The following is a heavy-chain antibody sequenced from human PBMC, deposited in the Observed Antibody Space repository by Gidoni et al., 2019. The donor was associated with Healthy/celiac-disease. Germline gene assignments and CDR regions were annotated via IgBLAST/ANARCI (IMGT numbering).Heavy chain of an antibody. J-gene: IGHJ2*01. Sequence: QVQLVESGGGVVQPGRSLRLSCAASGFTFSSYAMHWVRQAPGKGLEWVAVISYDGSNKYYADSVKGRFTISRDNSKNTLYLQMNSLRAEDTAVYYCARARWGSYYDTGGWYFDLWGRGTLVTVSS. D-gene: IGHD3-22*01. CDR1: GFTFSSYA. CDR3: ARARWGSYYDTGGWYFDL. CDR2: ISYDGSNK. V-gene: IGHV3-30-3*01.